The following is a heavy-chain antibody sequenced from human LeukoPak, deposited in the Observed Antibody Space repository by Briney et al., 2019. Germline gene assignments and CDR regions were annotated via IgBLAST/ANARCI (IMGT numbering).Heavy chain of an antibody. CDR3: ARLQREWLALFDY. Sequence: SETLSLTCTVSGGSISSYYWSWIRQPPGKGLEWIGYIYYSGSTNYNTSLKSRVTISVDTSKNQFSLKLSSVTAADTAVHYCARLQREWLALFDYWGQGTLVTVSS. CDR1: GGSISSYY. D-gene: IGHD6-19*01. CDR2: IYYSGST. J-gene: IGHJ4*02. V-gene: IGHV4-59*01.